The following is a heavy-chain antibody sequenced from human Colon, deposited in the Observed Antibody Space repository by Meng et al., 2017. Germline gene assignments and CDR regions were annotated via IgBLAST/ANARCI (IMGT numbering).Heavy chain of an antibody. J-gene: IGHJ4*02. CDR3: VRVQKVGDYTSYCAY. Sequence: GESLKISCAASGFTFSDYYMDWVRQAPGKGLEWVGRSRNKAKSYVTEYAASVKGRFTISRDESQSSLYLQMNSLKTEDTAIYYCVRVQKVGDYTSYCAYWGQGTLVTVSS. D-gene: IGHD1-26*01. CDR1: GFTFSDYY. CDR2: SRNKAKSYVT. V-gene: IGHV3-72*01.